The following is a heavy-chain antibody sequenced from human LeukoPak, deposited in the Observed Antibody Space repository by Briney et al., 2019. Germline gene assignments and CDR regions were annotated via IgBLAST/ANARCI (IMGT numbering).Heavy chain of an antibody. D-gene: IGHD4-17*01. Sequence: GGSLRLSCAASGFTFSDYYMSWIRQAPGKGLEWVSYISSSGSTIYYADSVKGRFTISRDNTKNSLYLQMNSLRAEDTAVYFCARVAYGDYGVFDYWGQGTLVTVSS. V-gene: IGHV3-11*04. J-gene: IGHJ4*02. CDR2: ISSSGSTI. CDR3: ARVAYGDYGVFDY. CDR1: GFTFSDYY.